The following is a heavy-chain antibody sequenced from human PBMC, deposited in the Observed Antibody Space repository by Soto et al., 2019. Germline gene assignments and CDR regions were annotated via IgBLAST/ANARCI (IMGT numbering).Heavy chain of an antibody. CDR3: AREYYYDSSGPLGY. Sequence: PGGSLRLSCAASRFPFSDYYMSWIRQAPGKGLEWVSYISSSGSTIYYADSVKGRFTISRDNAKNSLYLQMNSLRAEDTAVYYCAREYYYDSSGPLGYWGQGTQVTVSS. CDR1: RFPFSDYY. CDR2: ISSSGSTI. J-gene: IGHJ4*02. D-gene: IGHD3-22*01. V-gene: IGHV3-11*01.